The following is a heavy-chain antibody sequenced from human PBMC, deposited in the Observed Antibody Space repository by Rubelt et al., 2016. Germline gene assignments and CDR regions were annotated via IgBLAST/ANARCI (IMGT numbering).Heavy chain of an antibody. J-gene: IGHJ4*02. D-gene: IGHD4-17*01. Sequence: GLEWIGYIYYSGSTYYNPSLKSRVTISVDTSKNQFSLKLSSVTAADTAVYYCARDVTTVTAFDYWGQGTLVTVSS. V-gene: IGHV4-31*02. CDR3: ARDVTTVTAFDY. CDR2: IYYSGST.